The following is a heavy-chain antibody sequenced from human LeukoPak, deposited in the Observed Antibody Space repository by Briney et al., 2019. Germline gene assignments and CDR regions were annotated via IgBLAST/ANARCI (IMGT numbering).Heavy chain of an antibody. Sequence: QTGGSLRLSCAASGFTFSSYWMHCVRQAPGKGLVWVSRINSDGSSTSYADSVKGRFTISRDNAKNTLYLQMNSLRAEDTAVYYCARDPPNHYYDSSGLPDYWGQGTPVTVSS. V-gene: IGHV3-74*01. J-gene: IGHJ4*02. CDR3: ARDPPNHYYDSSGLPDY. CDR1: GFTFSSYW. D-gene: IGHD3-22*01. CDR2: INSDGSST.